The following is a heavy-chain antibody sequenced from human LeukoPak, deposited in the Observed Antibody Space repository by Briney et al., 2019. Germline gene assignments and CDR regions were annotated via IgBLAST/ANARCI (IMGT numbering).Heavy chain of an antibody. J-gene: IGHJ4*02. D-gene: IGHD7-27*01. CDR3: ARSCRGLAGILDY. V-gene: IGHV3-11*04. CDR1: GFTFSDHY. Sequence: PGGSLRLSCAASGFTFSDHYMSWVRQAPGKGLEWISYIFSSDETIFYADSVRGRFTISRDNAKNSVYLQMNSLGVEDTAVYFCARSCRGLAGILDYWGQGIPVTVSS. CDR2: IFSSDETI.